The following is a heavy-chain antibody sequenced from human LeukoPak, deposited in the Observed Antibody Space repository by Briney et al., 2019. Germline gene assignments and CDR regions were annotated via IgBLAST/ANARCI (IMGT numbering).Heavy chain of an antibody. D-gene: IGHD3-16*01. CDR3: AKDGGRYYYGMDV. CDR1: GFTFSSYG. V-gene: IGHV3-30*18. J-gene: IGHJ6*02. Sequence: GGSLGLSCVASGFTFSSYGTHWVRQAPGKGLEWVAVISYDGNNKEYADSVKGRFTVSRDNSKNTLYLQVSSLRAEDTAMYYCAKDGGRYYYGMDVWGQGTTVTVSS. CDR2: ISYDGNNK.